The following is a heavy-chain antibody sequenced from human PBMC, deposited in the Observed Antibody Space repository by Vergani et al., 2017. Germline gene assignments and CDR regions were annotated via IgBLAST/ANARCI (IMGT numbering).Heavy chain of an antibody. CDR2: CYSGGSST. J-gene: IGHJ6*03. CDR1: GFTFSSYA. Sequence: EVQLLESGGGLVQPGGSLRLSCAASGFTFSSYAMSWVRQAPGKGLEWVSVCYSGGSSTYYADSGKGRFTISRDNSKNTLYLQMNSLRAEDTAVYYWAKDGGERHYDFWSGYYNYYYMDVWGKGTTVTVSS. CDR3: AKDGGERHYDFWSGYYNYYYMDV. D-gene: IGHD3-3*01. V-gene: IGHV3-23*03.